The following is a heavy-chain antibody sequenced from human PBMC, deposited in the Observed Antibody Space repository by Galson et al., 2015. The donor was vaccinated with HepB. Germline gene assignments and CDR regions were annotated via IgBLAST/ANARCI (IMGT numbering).Heavy chain of an antibody. CDR3: ARKTPGWDLREYFDY. CDR1: GGTFSSYA. D-gene: IGHD1-26*01. V-gene: IGHV1-69*10. CDR2: IIPILGIA. Sequence: SVKVSCKASGGTFSSYAISWVRQAPGQGLEWMGGIIPILGIANYAQKFQGRVTITADKSTSTAYMELSSLRSEDTAVYYCARKTPGWDLREYFDYWGQGTLVTVSS. J-gene: IGHJ4*02.